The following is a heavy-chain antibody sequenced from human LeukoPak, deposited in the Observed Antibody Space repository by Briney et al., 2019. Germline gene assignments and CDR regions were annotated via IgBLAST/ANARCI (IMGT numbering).Heavy chain of an antibody. CDR2: MNPNSGNT. CDR3: ARDGSGDGYNNNWFDP. D-gene: IGHD5-24*01. V-gene: IGHV1-8*01. CDR1: GYTFTSYD. J-gene: IGHJ5*02. Sequence: GASVKVSCKASGYTFTSYDINWVRQATGQGLEWMGWMNPNSGNTGYAQKFQGRVTMTRNTSISTAYMELSSLRSEDTAVYYCARDGSGDGYNNNWFDPWGQGTLVTVSS.